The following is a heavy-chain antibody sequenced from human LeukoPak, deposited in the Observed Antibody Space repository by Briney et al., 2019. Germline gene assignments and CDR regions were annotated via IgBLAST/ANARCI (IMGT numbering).Heavy chain of an antibody. Sequence: SETLSLTCTVSGGSISSYYWSWIRQPPGKGLEWIGYIYYSGSANYNPSLKSRVTISVDTSKNQFSLKLSSVTAADTAVYYCARHPQGISAAGIWFDPWGQGTLVTVSS. J-gene: IGHJ5*02. D-gene: IGHD6-13*01. CDR3: ARHPQGISAAGIWFDP. CDR2: IYYSGSA. CDR1: GGSISSYY. V-gene: IGHV4-59*12.